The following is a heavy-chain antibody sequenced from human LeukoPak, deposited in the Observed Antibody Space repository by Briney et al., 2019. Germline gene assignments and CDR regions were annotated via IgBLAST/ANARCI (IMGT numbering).Heavy chain of an antibody. Sequence: GGSLRLSCAASGFTFSTYWMTWVRQAPGKGLEWVANMKGDGSEIYYVDSVKGRFTISRDNAKNLLYLQMNSLRSEDTAVYYCARDLMGTTRADAFDIWGQGTMVTVSS. CDR1: GFTFSTYW. J-gene: IGHJ3*02. D-gene: IGHD2-8*01. V-gene: IGHV3-7*01. CDR3: ARDLMGTTRADAFDI. CDR2: MKGDGSEI.